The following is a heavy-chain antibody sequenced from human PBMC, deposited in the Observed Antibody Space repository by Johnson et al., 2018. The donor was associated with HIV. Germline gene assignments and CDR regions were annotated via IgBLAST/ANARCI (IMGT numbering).Heavy chain of an antibody. D-gene: IGHD1-1*01. Sequence: VQLVESGGGVVQPGRSLRLSCAASGFTFSSYAMTWVRQAPGKGLEWVSSISGSGGSTFYADSVKGRFTISRDNSKNTLYLQMNSLRAEDTAVYYWARGGIIHDAFDIWGQGTMVTVSS. V-gene: IGHV3-23*04. CDR3: ARGGIIHDAFDI. CDR2: ISGSGGST. CDR1: GFTFSSYA. J-gene: IGHJ3*02.